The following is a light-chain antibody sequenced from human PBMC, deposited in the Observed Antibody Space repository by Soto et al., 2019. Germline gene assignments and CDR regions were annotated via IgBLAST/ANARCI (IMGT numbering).Light chain of an antibody. J-gene: IGKJ4*01. CDR1: QGFSNY. Sequence: DIQMTQSPSSLSASVGDRVTITCRASQGFSNYLAWYQQKPGKAPRLLIYAASTLQSGVPSRFSGSESGTDFTLTSSSLQPEDVATYYCLNYDSVPLTFDEGTKVEIK. V-gene: IGKV1-27*01. CDR3: LNYDSVPLT. CDR2: AAS.